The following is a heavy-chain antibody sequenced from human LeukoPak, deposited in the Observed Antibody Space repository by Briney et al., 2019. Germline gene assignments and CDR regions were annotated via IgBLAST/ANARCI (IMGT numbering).Heavy chain of an antibody. J-gene: IGHJ4*02. CDR3: ARSGPYRIPGSSGHEDFDY. D-gene: IGHD3-22*01. Sequence: QKLQGRVTMTTDTSTSTAYMELSRLRSDDTAVYYCARSGPYRIPGSSGHEDFDYWGQGTLVTVSS. V-gene: IGHV1-18*01.